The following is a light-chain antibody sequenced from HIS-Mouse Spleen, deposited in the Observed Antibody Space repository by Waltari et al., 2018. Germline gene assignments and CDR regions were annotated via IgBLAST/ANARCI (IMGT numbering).Light chain of an antibody. J-gene: IGLJ3*02. Sequence: QSALTQPRSVSGSPGQSATISGTGTSTDVGGYTYVTWYQQHPGKAPKVMMYDVSKRPSGVPDRFSGSKSGNTASLTISGLQAEDEADYYCCSYAGSYTWVFGGGTKLTVL. CDR3: CSYAGSYTWV. V-gene: IGLV2-11*01. CDR2: DVS. CDR1: STDVGGYTY.